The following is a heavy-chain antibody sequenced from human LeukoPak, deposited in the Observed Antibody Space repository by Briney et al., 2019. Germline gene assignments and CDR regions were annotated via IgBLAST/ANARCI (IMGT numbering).Heavy chain of an antibody. CDR2: IYYSGST. J-gene: IGHJ6*02. CDR3: ARDQGIDYGSGSYPYGMDV. V-gene: IGHV4-59*01. CDR1: GGSISSCY. D-gene: IGHD3-10*01. Sequence: SETLSLTCTVSGGSISSCYWSWIRQPPGKGLEWIGYIYYSGSTNYNPSLKSRVTISVDTSKNQFSLKLSSVTAADTAVYYRARDQGIDYGSGSYPYGMDVWGQGTTVTVSS.